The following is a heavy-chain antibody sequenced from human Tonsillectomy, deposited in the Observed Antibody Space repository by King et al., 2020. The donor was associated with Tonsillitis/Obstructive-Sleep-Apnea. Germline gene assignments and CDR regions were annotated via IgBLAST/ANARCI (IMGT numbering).Heavy chain of an antibody. CDR2: VYFSGST. J-gene: IGHJ3*02. CDR1: GGSISSYY. V-gene: IGHV4-59*01. Sequence: QLQESGPGLVKPSETLSLTCTVSGGSISSYYWSWIRQPPGKGLEWIGYVYFSGSTNHNPSLKSRVTISVDTSKNQFSLKLSSGTAADTAVYYCARDMVLEAGGDAFDIWGQGTMVTVSS. D-gene: IGHD3-10*01. CDR3: ARDMVLEAGGDAFDI.